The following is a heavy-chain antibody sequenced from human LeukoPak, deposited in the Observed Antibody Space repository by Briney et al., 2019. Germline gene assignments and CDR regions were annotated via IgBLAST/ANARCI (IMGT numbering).Heavy chain of an antibody. J-gene: IGHJ4*02. D-gene: IGHD5-24*01. CDR1: GFTFSSYW. CDR2: IKQDGSEK. V-gene: IGHV3-7*01. CDR3: AGDPAGGDGYNYPPHFDY. Sequence: GGSLRLSCAASGFTFSSYWMSWVRQAPGKGLEWVANIKQDGSEKYYVDSVKGRFTISRDNAKNSLYLQMNSLRAEDTAVYYCAGDPAGGDGYNYPPHFDYWGQGTLVTVSS.